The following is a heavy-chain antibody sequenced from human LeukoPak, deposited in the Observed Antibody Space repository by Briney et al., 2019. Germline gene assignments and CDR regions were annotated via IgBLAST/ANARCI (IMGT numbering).Heavy chain of an antibody. CDR2: IKQDGSEK. D-gene: IGHD3-10*01. CDR1: GFTFSSYW. CDR3: ASGSYYYYYYMDV. J-gene: IGHJ6*03. V-gene: IGHV3-7*01. Sequence: GGSLRLSCGASGFTFSSYWMNWVRQAPGKGLEWVANIKQDGSEKYYVDSVEGRFTISRDNAKNSLYLQMNTLRAEDTAVYYCASGSYYYYYYMDVWGKGTTVTVSS.